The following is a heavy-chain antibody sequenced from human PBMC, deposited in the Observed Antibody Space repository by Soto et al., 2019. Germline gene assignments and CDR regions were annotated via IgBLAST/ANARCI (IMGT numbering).Heavy chain of an antibody. Sequence: QVQLQQWGAGLLKPSETLSLTCAVYGGSFSGYYWTWIRQPPGPGLEWIGEINHRGSTNYNPSLNSRVTLSVDTTKNQFSQKLTSVTAADTAVYYCARKKITGLFDYWGQGTLVTVSS. CDR1: GGSFSGYY. J-gene: IGHJ4*02. V-gene: IGHV4-34*01. CDR3: ARKKITGLFDY. D-gene: IGHD2-8*02. CDR2: INHRGST.